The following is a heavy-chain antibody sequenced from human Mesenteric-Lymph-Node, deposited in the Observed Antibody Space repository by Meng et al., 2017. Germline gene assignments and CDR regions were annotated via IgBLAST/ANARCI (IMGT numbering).Heavy chain of an antibody. CDR3: TRGHLFNWNFIDI. J-gene: IGHJ4*02. CDR2: ISHDGIKN. CDR1: GFTFNRYG. Sequence: VQRVESGGGVVQRGKSLTLSCAGSGFTFNRYGLHWGRQAPGKGLEWVAVISHDGIKNYYADSVKGRFTISRDNSRNTVSPQMDSLRVEDTAMYYCTRGHLFNWNFIDIWGQGTLVTVSS. V-gene: IGHV3-30-3*01. D-gene: IGHD1-7*01.